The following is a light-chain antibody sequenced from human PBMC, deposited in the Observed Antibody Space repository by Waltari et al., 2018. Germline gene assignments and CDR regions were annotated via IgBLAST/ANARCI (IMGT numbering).Light chain of an antibody. CDR1: NIGSKS. CDR2: YLS. V-gene: IGLV3-21*04. J-gene: IGLJ2*01. CDR3: LVWHSTTDHHGV. Sequence: SYVVTQSPSVSVAPGETARITCGGDNIGSKSVHWYQQRPGQAPVLVIAYLSDRPAGIPERFSGSNSGNTATLTISWVEADDEADYYCLVWHSTTDHHGVFGGGTKLTVL.